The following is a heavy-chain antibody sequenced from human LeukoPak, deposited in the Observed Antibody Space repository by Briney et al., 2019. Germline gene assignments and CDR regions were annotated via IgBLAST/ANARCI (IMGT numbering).Heavy chain of an antibody. CDR2: INTDGSST. CDR1: GFTFSSYW. J-gene: IGHJ5*02. V-gene: IGHV3-74*01. CDR3: AREVGASHGWFDP. Sequence: GGSLRLSCAASGFTFSSYWMHWVRQAPGKGLVWVSRINTDGSSTSYADSVKGRFTISRDNAKNTLYLQMNSLRAEDTAVYYCAREVGASHGWFDPWGQRTLVTVSS. D-gene: IGHD1-26*01.